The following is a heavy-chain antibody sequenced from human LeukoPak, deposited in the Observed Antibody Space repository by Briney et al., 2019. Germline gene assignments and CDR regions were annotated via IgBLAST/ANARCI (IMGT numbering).Heavy chain of an antibody. D-gene: IGHD2-2*01. J-gene: IGHJ4*02. V-gene: IGHV3-21*01. CDR1: GFTFSNHI. CDR2: ISGSSSYI. Sequence: GGSLRLSCAASGFTFSNHIMKWVRQAPGKGLEWVSSISGSSSYIYYADSVKGRFTISRDNAKNSLSLQMNSLRAEDTALYYCARDCSSTTCYEHWGQGTLVTVSS. CDR3: ARDCSSTTCYEH.